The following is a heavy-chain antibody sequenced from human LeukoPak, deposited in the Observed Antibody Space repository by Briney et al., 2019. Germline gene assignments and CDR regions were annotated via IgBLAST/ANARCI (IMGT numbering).Heavy chain of an antibody. CDR3: AQQGLGGVGAFDI. Sequence: VKPSETLSLTCTVSGGSISSSSYYWGWIRQPPGKGLEWIGSIYYSGSTYYNPSLKGRVTISVDTSKNQFSLKLSSVTAADTAVYYCAQQGLGGVGAFDIWGQGTMVTVSS. J-gene: IGHJ3*02. CDR1: GGSISSSSYY. D-gene: IGHD2-8*02. CDR2: IYYSGST. V-gene: IGHV4-39*01.